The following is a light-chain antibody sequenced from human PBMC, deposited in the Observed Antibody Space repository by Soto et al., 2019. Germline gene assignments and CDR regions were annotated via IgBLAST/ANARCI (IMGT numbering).Light chain of an antibody. J-gene: IGLJ2*01. CDR2: YDS. V-gene: IGLV3-21*01. CDR1: NVGSRS. Sequence: SYELTQPPSVSVAPGETARISCGGNNVGSRSVHWYQQKPGQAPFLVIYYDSDRPSGIPERFSGPNSGNTATLIISRVEAGSEADYYCTVWEETGDQVVFRGGTKVTVL. CDR3: TVWEETGDQVV.